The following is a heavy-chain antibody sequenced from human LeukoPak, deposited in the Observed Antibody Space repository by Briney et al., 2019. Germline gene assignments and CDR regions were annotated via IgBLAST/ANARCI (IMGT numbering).Heavy chain of an antibody. V-gene: IGHV3-23*01. Sequence: TGGSLRLSCAASGFTFSSYAMSWVRQAPGKGLEWVSAISGSGGSTYYADSVKGRSTISRDNSKNTLYLQMNSLRAEDTAVYYCAKRDWAAAGPFFDYWGQGTLVTVSS. CDR3: AKRDWAAAGPFFDY. J-gene: IGHJ4*02. CDR1: GFTFSSYA. CDR2: ISGSGGST. D-gene: IGHD6-13*01.